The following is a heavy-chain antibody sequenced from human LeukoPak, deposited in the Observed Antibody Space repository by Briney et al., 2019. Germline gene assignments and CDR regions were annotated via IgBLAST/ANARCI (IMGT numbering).Heavy chain of an antibody. CDR2: IRSSGDDT. CDR1: GFTFSKYA. D-gene: IGHD3-10*01. J-gene: IGHJ3*02. Sequence: GGSLRLSCAASGFTFSKYAMSWVRQAPGKGLEWVSTIRSSGDDTYYADSVKGRFTISRDNAKNSLYLQMNSLRAEDTAVYYCARDFPITMVRGDAFDIWGQGTMVTVSS. V-gene: IGHV3-21*01. CDR3: ARDFPITMVRGDAFDI.